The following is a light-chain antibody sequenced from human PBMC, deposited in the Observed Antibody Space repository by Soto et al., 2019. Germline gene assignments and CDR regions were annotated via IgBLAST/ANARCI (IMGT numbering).Light chain of an antibody. Sequence: EIVMTQSPATLSVSPGERATLSCRASQSVSSNLAWYQQKPGQAPRLLIYGASTRATGFPARFSGSGSGPEFTLTISSLQSEDFAVYFCQQYNNWPPWTFGQGTKVEIK. V-gene: IGKV3-15*01. CDR3: QQYNNWPPWT. J-gene: IGKJ1*01. CDR1: QSVSSN. CDR2: GAS.